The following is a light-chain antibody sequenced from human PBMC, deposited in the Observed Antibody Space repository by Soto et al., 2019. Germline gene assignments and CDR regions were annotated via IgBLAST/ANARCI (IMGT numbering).Light chain of an antibody. CDR2: EVS. CDR1: SXDVGGYNY. J-gene: IGLJ1*01. Sequence: QSVLTQPASVSGSPGQWITISCIGTSXDVGGYNYVSWYQQHPGKAPKLMIYEVSNRPSGVSNRFSGSKSGNTASLTISGLQAEDEAEYYCSSYTSSSSLGVFGTGTKGTGL. V-gene: IGLV2-14*03. CDR3: SSYTSSSSLGV.